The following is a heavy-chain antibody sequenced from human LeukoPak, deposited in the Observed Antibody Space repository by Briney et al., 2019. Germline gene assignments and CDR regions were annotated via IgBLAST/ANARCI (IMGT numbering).Heavy chain of an antibody. J-gene: IGHJ4*02. V-gene: IGHV1-46*02. CDR2: INPSGGST. Sequence: ASVKVSCKASGYTFNSYYMHWVRQAPGQGLEWMGIINPSGGSTSHAQKFQGRVTMTRDTSTSTAYMELSSLRSEDTAVYYCARGGYSYGYSFDYWGQGTLVTVSS. CDR1: GYTFNSYY. D-gene: IGHD5-18*01. CDR3: ARGGYSYGYSFDY.